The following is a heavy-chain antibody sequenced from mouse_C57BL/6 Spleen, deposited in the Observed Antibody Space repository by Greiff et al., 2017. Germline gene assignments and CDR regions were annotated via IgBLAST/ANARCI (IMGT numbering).Heavy chain of an antibody. J-gene: IGHJ1*03. Sequence: QVQLQQSGAELARPGASVKLSCKASGYTFTSYGISWVKQRTGQGLEWIGEIYPRSGNTYYNEKFKGKATLTADKSSSTAYMELRSLTSEDSAVYFCARDYDYDLYWYFDVWGTGTTVTVSS. D-gene: IGHD2-4*01. V-gene: IGHV1-81*01. CDR2: IYPRSGNT. CDR1: GYTFTSYG. CDR3: ARDYDYDLYWYFDV.